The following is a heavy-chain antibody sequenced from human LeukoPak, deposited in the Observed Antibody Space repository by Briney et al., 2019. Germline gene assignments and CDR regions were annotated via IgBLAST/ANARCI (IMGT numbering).Heavy chain of an antibody. J-gene: IGHJ4*01. CDR3: ARELDSSGYYFDY. Sequence: GGSLRLSCAASGFIVSSNYMSWVRQAPGKGLEWVSVIYSGDITYYADSVKGRFTISRDSSKNTLYLQMNSLRAEDTAVYYCARELDSSGYYFDYWGHGTLVTVSS. V-gene: IGHV3-53*01. CDR1: GFIVSSNY. D-gene: IGHD3-22*01. CDR2: IYSGDIT.